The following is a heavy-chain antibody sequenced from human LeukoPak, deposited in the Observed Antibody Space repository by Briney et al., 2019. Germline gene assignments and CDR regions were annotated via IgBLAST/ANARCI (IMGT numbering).Heavy chain of an antibody. V-gene: IGHV1-18*01. CDR3: AREYCSSTSCHTVRPYYYYGMDV. CDR2: ISAYNGKT. CDR1: GYTFTSYG. Sequence: GASVKVSCMASGYTFTSYGISWVRQAPGQGLEWMGWISAYNGKTNYAQKLQGRVTMTTDTSTSTVYMELRSLRSDDTAVYYCAREYCSSTSCHTVRPYYYYGMDVWGQGTTVTVSS. D-gene: IGHD2-2*01. J-gene: IGHJ6*02.